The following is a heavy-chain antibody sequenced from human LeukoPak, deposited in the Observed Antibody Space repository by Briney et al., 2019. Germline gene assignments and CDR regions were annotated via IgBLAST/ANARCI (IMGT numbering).Heavy chain of an antibody. CDR1: GGTFSSYP. D-gene: IGHD3-10*01. CDR2: IIPILVAP. CDR3: AREVPYASGSYSTAFDI. Sequence: GASLKGSCKASGGTFSSYPISWARQAPGQGLDWSGRIIPILVAPNYAQKCQCRVTITADKSTSTAYTELSSLRSEDTAVYYYAREVPYASGSYSTAFDIWGQGTMVNVSS. V-gene: IGHV1-69*08. J-gene: IGHJ3*02.